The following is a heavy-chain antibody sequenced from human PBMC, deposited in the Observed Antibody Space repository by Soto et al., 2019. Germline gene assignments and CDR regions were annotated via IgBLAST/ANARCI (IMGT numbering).Heavy chain of an antibody. CDR2: IWYDGSNK. Sequence: GGSLRLSCAASGFTFSSYGMHWVRQAPGKGLEWVAVIWYDGSNKYYADSVKGRFTISRDNSKNTLYLQMNSLRAEDTAVYYCARDIMTTVVNPDYWGQGTLVTVSS. CDR3: ARDIMTTVVNPDY. D-gene: IGHD4-17*01. V-gene: IGHV3-33*01. J-gene: IGHJ4*02. CDR1: GFTFSSYG.